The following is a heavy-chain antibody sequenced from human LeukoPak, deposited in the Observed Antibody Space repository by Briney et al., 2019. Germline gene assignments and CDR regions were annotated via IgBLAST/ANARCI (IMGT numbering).Heavy chain of an antibody. V-gene: IGHV6-1*01. CDR2: TYYRSEWYN. CDR3: TRGRNWGESGFDY. Sequence: SQTLSLTCAISGDSFSNNSAAWNWIRQSPPRGLEWLGRTYYRSEWYNDYAVSVKGRITINPDTSKNQISLQMNSVTPEDTAVYYCTRGRNWGESGFDYWGQGTLVTVSS. CDR1: GDSFSNNSAA. D-gene: IGHD7-27*01. J-gene: IGHJ4*02.